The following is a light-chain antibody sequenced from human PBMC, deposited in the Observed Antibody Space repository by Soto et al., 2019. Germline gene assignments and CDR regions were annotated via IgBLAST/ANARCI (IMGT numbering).Light chain of an antibody. CDR3: SSFKGANSFV. CDR2: DVS. J-gene: IGLJ1*01. CDR1: YSDIGAYNY. V-gene: IGLV2-8*01. Sequence: QSALTQPPSASGSPGQSVTIPCTGTYSDIGAYNYVSWYQQRPGEAPKLIIYDVSKRPSGGPDRIFASMSGNTASLTVSGLQDDDEANYYCSSFKGANSFVFGTGTKLTVL.